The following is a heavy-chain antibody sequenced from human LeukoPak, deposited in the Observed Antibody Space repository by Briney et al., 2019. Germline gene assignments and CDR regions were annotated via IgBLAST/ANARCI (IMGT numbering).Heavy chain of an antibody. V-gene: IGHV3-7*01. D-gene: IGHD2-15*01. J-gene: IGHJ4*02. CDR2: INPAGSET. Sequence: GGSLRLSCAASGFTFSSNYMSWVRQAPGTGLEWVANINPAGSETYYVDPVKGRFSISRDNAKNLVYLQMNSLRAEDTAVYHCARFGYVAAVDVWGQGTPVTVSS. CDR1: GFTFSSNY. CDR3: ARFGYVAAVDV.